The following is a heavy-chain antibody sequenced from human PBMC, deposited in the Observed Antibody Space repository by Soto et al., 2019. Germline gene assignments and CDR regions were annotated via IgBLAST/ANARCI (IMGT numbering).Heavy chain of an antibody. CDR2: ISAYNGNT. CDR3: AGDRGKRDGYSYFDY. Sequence: ASVKVSCKASGYTFTSYGISWVRQAPGQGLEWMGWISAYNGNTNYAQKLQGRVTMTTDTSTSTAYMELRSLRSDDTAVYYCAGDRGKRDGYSYFDYWGQGTLVTVSS. V-gene: IGHV1-18*01. CDR1: GYTFTSYG. D-gene: IGHD3-10*01. J-gene: IGHJ4*02.